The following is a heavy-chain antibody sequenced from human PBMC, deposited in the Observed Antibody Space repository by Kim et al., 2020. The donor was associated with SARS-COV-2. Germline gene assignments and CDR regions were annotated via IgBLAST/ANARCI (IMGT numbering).Heavy chain of an antibody. Sequence: SGGSTDYSDSVKRRFTIARDKSKNGLYLQMNSLRAEDTAVDYCAKVLEQLGGQGTLVTVSS. CDR2: SGGST. CDR3: AKVLEQL. V-gene: IGHV3-23*01. D-gene: IGHD6-6*01. J-gene: IGHJ4*02.